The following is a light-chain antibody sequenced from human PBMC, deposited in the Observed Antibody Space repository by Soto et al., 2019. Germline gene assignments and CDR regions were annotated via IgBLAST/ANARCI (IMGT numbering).Light chain of an antibody. J-gene: IGLJ3*02. CDR3: CSYAGSYTWV. V-gene: IGLV2-11*01. CDR2: DVS. CDR1: SSDVGDYNY. Sequence: QSALTQPRSVSGSPGQSGTISCTGTSSDVGDYNYVSWYEQRPGKAPKVMIYDVSRRPSGVPDRFSGSKSGNTASLTISGLQAEDEADYYCCSYAGSYTWVFGGGTKLTVL.